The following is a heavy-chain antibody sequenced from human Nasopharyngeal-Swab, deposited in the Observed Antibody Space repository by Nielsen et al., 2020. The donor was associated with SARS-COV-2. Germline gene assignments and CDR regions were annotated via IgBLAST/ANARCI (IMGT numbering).Heavy chain of an antibody. V-gene: IGHV1-69*05. CDR1: GGTFSSYG. D-gene: IGHD6-19*01. CDR3: ARSSYSSGWYYFDY. Sequence: SSATVSCKASGGTFSSYGISWVRRAPGQGLEWMGGIIPIFGTTNYAQKFQGRVTMTRDTSTSTVYMELSSLTSEDAAVYYCARSSYSSGWYYFDYWGQGTLVTVSS. CDR2: IIPIFGTT. J-gene: IGHJ4*02.